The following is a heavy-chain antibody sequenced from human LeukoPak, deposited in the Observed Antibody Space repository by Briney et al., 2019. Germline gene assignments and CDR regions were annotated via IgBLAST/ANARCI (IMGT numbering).Heavy chain of an antibody. CDR2: IIPIFGTA. D-gene: IGHD3-10*01. CDR3: ARDASEFDP. J-gene: IGHJ5*02. Sequence: SVKVSCKASGYTFTGYYMHWVRQAPGQGLEWMGGIIPIFGTANYAQKFQGRVTITADKSTSTAYMELSSLRSEDTAVYYCARDASEFDPWGQGTLVTVSS. CDR1: GYTFTGYY. V-gene: IGHV1-69*06.